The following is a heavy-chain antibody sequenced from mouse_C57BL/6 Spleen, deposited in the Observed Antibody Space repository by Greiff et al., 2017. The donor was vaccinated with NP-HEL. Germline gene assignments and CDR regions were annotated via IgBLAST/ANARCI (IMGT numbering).Heavy chain of an antibody. CDR2: IYPGSGNT. Sequence: VQLVESGAELVRPGASVKLSCKASGYTFTDYYINWVKQRPGQGLEWIARIYPGSGNTYYNEKFKGKATLTAEKSSSTAYMQLSSLTSEDSAVYFCARKGYDGFDYWGQGTTLTVSS. D-gene: IGHD2-14*01. V-gene: IGHV1-76*01. J-gene: IGHJ2*01. CDR3: ARKGYDGFDY. CDR1: GYTFTDYY.